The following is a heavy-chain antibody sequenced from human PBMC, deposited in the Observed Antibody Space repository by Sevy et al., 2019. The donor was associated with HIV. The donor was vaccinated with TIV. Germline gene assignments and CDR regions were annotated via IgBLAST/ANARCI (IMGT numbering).Heavy chain of an antibody. CDR1: GFTFSNYA. V-gene: IGHV3-23*01. CDR2: ISRSGGST. Sequence: GGSLRLSCAASGFTFSNYAMSWVRQAPGKGLEWVSSISRSGGSTYYADSVKGRFTISRENSKNRLYLQMNRLRAEDTAVYYCAKVDVVVPVADYGMDVWGQGTTVTVS. CDR3: AKVDVVVPVADYGMDV. D-gene: IGHD2-2*01. J-gene: IGHJ6*02.